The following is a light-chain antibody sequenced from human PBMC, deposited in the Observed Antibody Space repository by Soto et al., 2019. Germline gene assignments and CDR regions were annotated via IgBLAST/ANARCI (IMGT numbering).Light chain of an antibody. Sequence: SALTQPPSASGSPGQSVTISCTGTSSDVGGYDYVSWYQQHPGKAPKLMIYEVSKRPSGVPDRFSGSKSGNTASLTVPGLQAEDEADYYCSSYAGSSTYVFGTGTKVTVL. V-gene: IGLV2-8*01. CDR1: SSDVGGYDY. J-gene: IGLJ1*01. CDR2: EVS. CDR3: SSYAGSSTYV.